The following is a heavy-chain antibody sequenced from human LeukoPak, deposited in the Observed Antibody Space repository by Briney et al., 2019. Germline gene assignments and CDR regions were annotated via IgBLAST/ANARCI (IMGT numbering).Heavy chain of an antibody. J-gene: IGHJ6*02. D-gene: IGHD1-14*01. CDR3: ARGEPDDNYYYYGMDV. V-gene: IGHV1-2*06. CDR1: GYTFTGYY. Sequence: HVASVKVSCKASGYTFTGYYMHWVRQAPGQGLEWMGRINPNSGGTNYAQKFQGRVTMTRDTSISTAYMGLSRLRSDDTAVYYCARGEPDDNYYYYGMDVWGQGTTVTVSS. CDR2: INPNSGGT.